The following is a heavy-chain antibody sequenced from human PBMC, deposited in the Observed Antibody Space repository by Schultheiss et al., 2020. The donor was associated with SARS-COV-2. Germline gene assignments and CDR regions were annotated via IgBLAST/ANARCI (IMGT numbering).Heavy chain of an antibody. CDR2: ISFDGVKR. CDR1: GFTFSNYG. CDR3: ARDRATMIVVVNPYYYYGMDV. V-gene: IGHV3-30*03. J-gene: IGHJ6*02. D-gene: IGHD3-22*01. Sequence: GGSLRLSCAASGFTFSNYGMHWVRQAPGKGLEGVALISFDGVKRYYADSVKGRFTISRDNSKNTLYLQMNSLRAEDTAVYYCARDRATMIVVVNPYYYYGMDVWGQGTTVTVSS.